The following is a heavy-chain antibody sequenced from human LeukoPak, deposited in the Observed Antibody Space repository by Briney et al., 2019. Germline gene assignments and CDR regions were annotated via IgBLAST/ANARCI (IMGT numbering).Heavy chain of an antibody. V-gene: IGHV4-39*07. J-gene: IGHJ6*03. CDR2: IKHSGST. CDR1: GGSISSSSYY. CDR3: ARLRSGSYYDYYYYYYMDV. Sequence: PSETLSLTCTVSGGSISSSSYYWGWIRQPPGKGLELIGEIKHSGSTNYNPSLKSRVTISVDTSKNQFSLKLSSVTAADTAVYYCARLRSGSYYDYYYYYYMDVWGKGTTVTISS. D-gene: IGHD3-10*02.